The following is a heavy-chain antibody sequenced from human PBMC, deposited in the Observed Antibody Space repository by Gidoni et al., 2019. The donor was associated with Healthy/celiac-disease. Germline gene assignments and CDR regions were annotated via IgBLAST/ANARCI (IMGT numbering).Heavy chain of an antibody. V-gene: IGHV1-69*01. CDR1: DGAFSSNA. CDR3: ARAGSSLRPYWYFDL. J-gene: IGHJ2*01. Sequence: QVQLVQPAAAVMQPGSAVKVSCKASDGAFSSNAISWVRQAPGQGPEWMGGILPIFGTANYAQKFQGRVTITADESTSTAYMELSSLRSEDTAVYSCARAGSSLRPYWYFDLWGRGTLVTVSS. CDR2: ILPIFGTA. D-gene: IGHD3-10*01.